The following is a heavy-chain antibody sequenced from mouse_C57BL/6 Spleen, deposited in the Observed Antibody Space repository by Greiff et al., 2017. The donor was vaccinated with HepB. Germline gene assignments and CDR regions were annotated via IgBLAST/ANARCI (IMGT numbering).Heavy chain of an antibody. J-gene: IGHJ3*01. Sequence: EVKLQESGPGLVKPSQSLSLTCSVTGYSITSGYYWNWIRQFPGNKLEWMGYISYDGSNNYNPSLKNRISITRDTSKNQFFLKLNSVTTEDTATYYCARGYGDGFAYWGQGTLVTVSA. CDR2: ISYDGSN. V-gene: IGHV3-6*01. CDR3: ARGYGDGFAY. CDR1: GYSITSGYY. D-gene: IGHD1-1*01.